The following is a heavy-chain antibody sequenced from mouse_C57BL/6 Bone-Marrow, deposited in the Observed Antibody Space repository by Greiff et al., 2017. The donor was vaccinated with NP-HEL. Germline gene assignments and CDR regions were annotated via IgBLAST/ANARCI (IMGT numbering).Heavy chain of an antibody. V-gene: IGHV7-3*01. CDR3: ARYPSTVYYFDY. Sequence: EVKVVESGGGLVQPGGSLSLSCAASGFTFTDYYMSWVRQPPGKALEWLGFIRNKANGYTTEYSASVKGRFTISRDNSQSILYLQMNALRAEDSATYYCARYPSTVYYFDYWGQGTTLTVSS. CDR2: IRNKANGYTT. CDR1: GFTFTDYY. J-gene: IGHJ2*01. D-gene: IGHD4-1*02.